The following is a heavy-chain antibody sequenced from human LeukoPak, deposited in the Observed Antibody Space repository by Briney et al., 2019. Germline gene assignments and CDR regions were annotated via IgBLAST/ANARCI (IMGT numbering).Heavy chain of an antibody. CDR3: ARERSWDYYDSSGYYYPDAFDI. Sequence: SVKVSCKASGFTFTSSAVQWVRQARGQRLEWIGWIVVGSGNTNYAQKFQERVTITRDMSTSTAYMELSSLRSEDTAVYYCARERSWDYYDSSGYYYPDAFDIWGQGTMVTVSS. V-gene: IGHV1-58*01. J-gene: IGHJ3*02. CDR1: GFTFTSSA. D-gene: IGHD3-22*01. CDR2: IVVGSGNT.